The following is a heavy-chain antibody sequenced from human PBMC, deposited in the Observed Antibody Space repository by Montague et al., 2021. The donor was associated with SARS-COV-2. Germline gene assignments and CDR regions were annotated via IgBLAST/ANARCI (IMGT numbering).Heavy chain of an antibody. CDR2: ISYDGTNK. CDR3: ARDEDQVDSNYYFDY. CDR1: GFTFSSYA. V-gene: IGHV3-30*04. D-gene: IGHD2-2*01. J-gene: IGHJ4*02. Sequence: SLRLSCAASGFTFSSYAMHWVRQAPGKGLEWVAVISYDGTNKYYAGSVKGRFTISRDNSKNTLYLQMNSLRAEDTAVYYCARDEDQVDSNYYFDYWGQGTLVTVSS.